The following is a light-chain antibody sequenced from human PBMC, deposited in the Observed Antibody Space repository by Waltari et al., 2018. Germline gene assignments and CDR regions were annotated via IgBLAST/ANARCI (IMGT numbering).Light chain of an antibody. Sequence: IVLTQAPDSLAVSLGERATINCKSSQSVLSTSNNKNYLGWYQQKPGHPPKLLITWASTRESGVPDRFSGSGSGTDFTLTISSLQAEDVAVYFCQQCYTFPYTFGQGTKLEIK. V-gene: IGKV4-1*01. CDR3: QQCYTFPYT. CDR1: QSVLSTSNNKNY. CDR2: WAS. J-gene: IGKJ2*01.